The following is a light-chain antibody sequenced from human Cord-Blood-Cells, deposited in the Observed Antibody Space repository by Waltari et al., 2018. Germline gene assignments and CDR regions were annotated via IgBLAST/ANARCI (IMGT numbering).Light chain of an antibody. V-gene: IGLV2-14*01. CDR1: SSDVGGYNY. J-gene: IGLJ3*02. CDR3: SSYTSSSTWV. Sequence: QSALTQPASVSGSPGQSITISCTGTSSDVGGYNYVYWYQQHPGKAPKLMFYDVSNRPSGVSNRFSGSKSGNTASLTISGLQAEDEADYYCSSYTSSSTWVFGGGTKLTVL. CDR2: DVS.